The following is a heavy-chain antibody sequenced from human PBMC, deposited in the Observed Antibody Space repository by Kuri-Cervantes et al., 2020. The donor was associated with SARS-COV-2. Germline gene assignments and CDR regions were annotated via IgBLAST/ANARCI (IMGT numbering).Heavy chain of an antibody. J-gene: IGHJ3*02. Sequence: GGSLRLSCSASGFTFSSMNWVRQAPGKGLEWVSSISSSSSYIYYADSVKGRFTISRDNAKNSLYLQMNSLRAEDTAVYYCARQLGLTIFGVVTGRDAFDIWGQGTMVTVSS. CDR3: ARQLGLTIFGVVTGRDAFDI. D-gene: IGHD3-3*01. V-gene: IGHV3-21*01. CDR2: ISSSSSYI. CDR1: GFTFSS.